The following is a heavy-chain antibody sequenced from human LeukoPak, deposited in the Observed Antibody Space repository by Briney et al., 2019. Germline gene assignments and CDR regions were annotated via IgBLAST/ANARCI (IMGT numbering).Heavy chain of an antibody. V-gene: IGHV4-31*03. J-gene: IGHJ4*02. Sequence: SETLSLTCTVSGVSISSGGYYWSWIRQHPGKGLEWIGYIYYSGSTYYNPSLKSRVTISVDTSKNQFSLKLSSVTAADTAVYYCAFSSSWYGEVFDYWGQGTLVTVSS. CDR1: GVSISSGGYY. CDR2: IYYSGST. D-gene: IGHD6-13*01. CDR3: AFSSSWYGEVFDY.